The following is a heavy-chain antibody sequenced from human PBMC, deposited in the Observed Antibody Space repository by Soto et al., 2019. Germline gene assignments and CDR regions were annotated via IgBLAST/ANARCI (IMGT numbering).Heavy chain of an antibody. CDR2: IDPSDSYT. Sequence: PGESLKISCKGSGYSFTSYWISWVRQMPGKGLEWMGRIDPSDSYTNYSPSFQGHVTISADKSISTAYLQWSSLKASDTAMYYCATSPPADAWGDYVWGSYRPMRISGGMDVWGQGTTVTVSS. CDR3: ATSPPADAWGDYVWGSYRPMRISGGMDV. V-gene: IGHV5-10-1*01. J-gene: IGHJ6*02. CDR1: GYSFTSYW. D-gene: IGHD3-16*02.